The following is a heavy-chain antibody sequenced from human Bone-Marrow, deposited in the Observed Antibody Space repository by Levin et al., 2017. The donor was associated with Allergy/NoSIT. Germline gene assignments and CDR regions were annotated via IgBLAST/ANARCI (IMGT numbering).Heavy chain of an antibody. CDR3: ARDHCSGGSCYPRAETPRNWFDP. Sequence: ASVKVSCKASGYTFTGYYMHWVRQAPGQGLEWMGWINPNSGGTNYAQKFQGRVTMTRDTSISTAYMELSRLRSDDTAVYYCARDHCSGGSCYPRAETPRNWFDPWGQGTLVTVSS. CDR2: INPNSGGT. J-gene: IGHJ5*02. D-gene: IGHD2-15*01. V-gene: IGHV1-2*02. CDR1: GYTFTGYY.